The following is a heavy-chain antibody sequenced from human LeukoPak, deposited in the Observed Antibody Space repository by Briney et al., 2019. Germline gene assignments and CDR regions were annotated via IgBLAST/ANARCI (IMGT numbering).Heavy chain of an antibody. J-gene: IGHJ4*02. CDR1: GDSISNYY. CDR2: TNYNGRT. V-gene: IGHV4-59*01. D-gene: IGHD6-25*01. Sequence: SETLSLTCTVSGDSISNYYWSWIRQPPGGGLEWIGYTNYNGRTNYNPSLKSRVTISVDTSKNQFSLKLSSVTAADTAVYYCARVISSGWSDYWGQGNPVPVSS. CDR3: ARVISSGWSDY.